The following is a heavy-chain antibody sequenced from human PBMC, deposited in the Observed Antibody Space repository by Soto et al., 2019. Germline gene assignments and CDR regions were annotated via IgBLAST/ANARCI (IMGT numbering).Heavy chain of an antibody. CDR1: GFTFSDYY. J-gene: IGHJ1*01. CDR3: ARGVYCSGGSCYPEYFQH. Sequence: GGSLRLSCAASGFTFSDYYMSWIRQAPGKGLEWVSYISSSGSTIYYADSVKGRFTISRDNAKNSLYLQMNSLRAEDTAVYYCARGVYCSGGSCYPEYFQHWGQGTLVTVSS. CDR2: ISSSGSTI. D-gene: IGHD2-15*01. V-gene: IGHV3-11*01.